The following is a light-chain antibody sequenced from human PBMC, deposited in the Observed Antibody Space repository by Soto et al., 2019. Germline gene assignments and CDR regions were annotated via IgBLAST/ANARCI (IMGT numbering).Light chain of an antibody. V-gene: IGKV1-39*01. CDR3: QQSYSTPRT. J-gene: IGKJ3*01. CDR2: AAS. Sequence: DIQMTQSPSSLSASVGDRVTITCRASQSISSYLNWYQQKPGKAPKLLIYAASSLQGGVPSRFSGSGSGTDFTLTISSLQPEDFATYYCQQSYSTPRTFGPGNKVDIK. CDR1: QSISSY.